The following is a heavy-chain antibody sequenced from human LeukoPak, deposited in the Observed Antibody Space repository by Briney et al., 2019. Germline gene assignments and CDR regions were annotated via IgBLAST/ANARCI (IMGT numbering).Heavy chain of an antibody. CDR3: AKDSASYGRFDH. D-gene: IGHD5-18*01. Sequence: AGGSLRLSCAASGFTFSSYAMSWVRQAPGKGLEWVSVISGSGSSTYYADSVKGRFTISRDDSKNTMYLQMNSLRAEDTAVYFCAKDSASYGRFDHWGQGTLVTVSS. J-gene: IGHJ4*02. V-gene: IGHV3-23*01. CDR1: GFTFSSYA. CDR2: ISGSGSST.